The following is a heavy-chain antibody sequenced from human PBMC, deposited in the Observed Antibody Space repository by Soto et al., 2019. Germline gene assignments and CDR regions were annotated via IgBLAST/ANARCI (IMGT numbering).Heavy chain of an antibody. V-gene: IGHV4-39*01. CDR3: ARQDVRGWGRFDP. CDR1: GGSTSSSSYY. J-gene: IGHJ5*02. Sequence: QLRLQESGPGLVKPSGTLSLTCTVSGGSTSSSSYYWGRIRQPPGKGLEWIGTIYHSGITYYNPSLKSRVTISGDTSNNQFSLKLSFVTAADTAVYYCARQDVRGWGRFDPWGQGTLVTVSS. CDR2: IYHSGIT. D-gene: IGHD6-19*01.